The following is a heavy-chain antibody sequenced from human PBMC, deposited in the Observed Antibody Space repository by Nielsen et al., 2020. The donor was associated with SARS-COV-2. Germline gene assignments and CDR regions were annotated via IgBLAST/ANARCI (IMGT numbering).Heavy chain of an antibody. Sequence: GESLKISCAASGFTFSSYAMSWVRQAPGKGLEWVSAISGSGGSTYYADSVKGRFTISRDNSKNTLYLQMNSLRAEDTAVYYCARELGVVVPAAKSYYYYYGMDVWGQGTTVTVSS. CDR3: ARELGVVVPAAKSYYYYYGMDV. CDR1: GFTFSSYA. D-gene: IGHD2-2*01. J-gene: IGHJ6*02. V-gene: IGHV3-23*01. CDR2: ISGSGGST.